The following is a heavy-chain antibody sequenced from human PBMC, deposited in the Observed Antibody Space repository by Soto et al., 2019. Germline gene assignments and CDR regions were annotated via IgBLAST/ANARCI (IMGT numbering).Heavy chain of an antibody. V-gene: IGHV3-23*01. CDR2: ISGSGGST. CDR3: AKVTAVYRYYFDY. J-gene: IGHJ4*02. Sequence: LRLSCAASGFTFSSYAMSWVRQAPGKGLEWVSAISGSGGSTYYADSVKGRFTISRDNSKNTLYLQMNSLRAEDTAVYYCAKVTAVYRYYFDYWGQGTLVTVSS. D-gene: IGHD2-2*01. CDR1: GFTFSSYA.